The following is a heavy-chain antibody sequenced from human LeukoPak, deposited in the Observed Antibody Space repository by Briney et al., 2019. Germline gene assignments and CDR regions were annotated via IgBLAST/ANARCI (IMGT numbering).Heavy chain of an antibody. D-gene: IGHD3/OR15-3a*01. J-gene: IGHJ4*02. CDR2: ISDTGNT. V-gene: IGHV3-23*01. CDR3: AKDRGSWAGLPNRGFDY. CDR1: GFTLSSYA. Sequence: GGSLRLSCAASGFTLSSYAMSWVRQAPGKGLEWVSAISDTGNTYHADSVKGRFTISRDSSKNTLFLQMNRLRPEDAAVYYCAKDRGSWAGLPNRGFDYWGQGTLVTVSS.